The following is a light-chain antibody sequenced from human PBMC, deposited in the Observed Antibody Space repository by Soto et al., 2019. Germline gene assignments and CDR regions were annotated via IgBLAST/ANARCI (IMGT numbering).Light chain of an antibody. V-gene: IGKV1-39*01. CDR2: AAS. Sequence: DIQMTQSPSSLSASVGDRVSITCLASQSISSFLNWYQQKPGKAPNLLIYAASSLQSGVPSRFSGSGSGTDFTLTITSLQPEDFATYYCQQSSSVPLTFGGGTKVDIK. J-gene: IGKJ4*01. CDR3: QQSSSVPLT. CDR1: QSISSF.